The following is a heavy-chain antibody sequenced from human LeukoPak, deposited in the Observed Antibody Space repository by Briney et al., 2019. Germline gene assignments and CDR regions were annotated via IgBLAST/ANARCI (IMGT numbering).Heavy chain of an antibody. Sequence: PGGSLRLSCAVFGFTVNNNYMSWIRQAPGKGLEWVSYISSSGSTIYYADSVKGRFTISRDNAKNSLYLQMNSLRAEDTAVYYCARDPQSTYYYYGMDVWGQGTTVTVSS. V-gene: IGHV3-11*01. CDR3: ARDPQSTYYYYGMDV. CDR1: GFTVNNNY. D-gene: IGHD4-11*01. CDR2: ISSSGSTI. J-gene: IGHJ6*02.